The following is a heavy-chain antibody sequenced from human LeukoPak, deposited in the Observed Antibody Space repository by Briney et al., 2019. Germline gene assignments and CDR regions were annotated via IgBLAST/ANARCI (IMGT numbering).Heavy chain of an antibody. CDR3: VPEKSRNYGVNWFDP. D-gene: IGHD4-17*01. V-gene: IGHV4-39*01. Sequence: SETLSLXCTVSGGSISSSDYYWVWIRQPPGKGLEWIGSINYSGSTYYNPSLKSRVTISVDTSKNQFSLKLSSVTAAGTAVYYCVPEKSRNYGVNWFDPWGQGTLVTVSS. J-gene: IGHJ5*02. CDR2: INYSGST. CDR1: GGSISSSDYY.